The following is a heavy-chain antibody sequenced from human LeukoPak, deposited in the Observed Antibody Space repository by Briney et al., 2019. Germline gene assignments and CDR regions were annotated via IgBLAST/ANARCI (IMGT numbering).Heavy chain of an antibody. CDR1: GGTFSSYA. V-gene: IGHV1-69*06. CDR2: IIPIFGTA. J-gene: IGHJ6*04. D-gene: IGHD3-16*01. CDR3: AKGDNVYYYYGMDV. Sequence: SVNVSCKASGGTFSSYAISWVRQAPGQGLEWMGGIIPIFGTANYAQKFQGRVTITADKSTSTAYMELSSLRSEDTAVYYCAKGDNVYYYYGMDVWGKGTTVTVSS.